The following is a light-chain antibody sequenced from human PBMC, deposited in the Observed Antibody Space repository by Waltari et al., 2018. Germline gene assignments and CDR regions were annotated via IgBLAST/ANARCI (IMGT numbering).Light chain of an antibody. CDR2: AVS. CDR3: STSTMSSAVL. Sequence: SDLTQPASVSGSPGQSTHIPCTVTRRHVGSHNYFSWYQHNPGKAPKLMLYAVSGRPSWVSSRFSGSKSGDTASLTISGLQAEDEADYYCSTSTMSSAVLFGGGTKLTVL. V-gene: IGLV2-14*03. J-gene: IGLJ2*01. CDR1: RRHVGSHNY.